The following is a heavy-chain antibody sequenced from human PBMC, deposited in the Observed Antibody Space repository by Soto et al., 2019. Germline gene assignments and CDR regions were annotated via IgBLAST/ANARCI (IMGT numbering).Heavy chain of an antibody. CDR3: ARGLYDSGSFDFDF. V-gene: IGHV3-53*01. Sequence: EVQLVESGGGLIQPGGSLRLSCAASGFNFIRKYMIWVRQAPGKGLEWVSILYSGGTTYYADSVKGRFTISRDTSENTLYLQMNSLRAEDTAVYYCARGLYDSGSFDFDFWGQGTLVTVSS. CDR2: LYSGGTT. CDR1: GFNFIRKY. D-gene: IGHD3-10*01. J-gene: IGHJ4*02.